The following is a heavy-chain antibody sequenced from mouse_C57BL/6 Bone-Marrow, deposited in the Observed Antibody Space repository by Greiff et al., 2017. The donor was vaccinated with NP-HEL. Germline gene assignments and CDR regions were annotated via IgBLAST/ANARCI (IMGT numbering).Heavy chain of an antibody. CDR1: GYTFTSYW. Sequence: QVQLQQPGAELVKPGASVKLSCKASGYTFTSYWMQWVKQRPGQGLEWIGEIDPSDSYTNYNQKFKGKATLTVDTSSSTAYMQLSSLTSEDSAVYYCARGRWLPYWGQGTTLTVSS. V-gene: IGHV1-50*01. CDR2: IDPSDSYT. D-gene: IGHD2-3*01. CDR3: ARGRWLPY. J-gene: IGHJ2*01.